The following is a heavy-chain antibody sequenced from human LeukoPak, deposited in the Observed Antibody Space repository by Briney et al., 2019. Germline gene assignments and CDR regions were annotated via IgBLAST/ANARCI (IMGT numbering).Heavy chain of an antibody. J-gene: IGHJ5*02. D-gene: IGHD6-19*01. CDR2: IYYSGST. CDR3: ARVTSSGWYPGWFDP. V-gene: IGHV4-59*02. Sequence: NASETLSLTCTVSGGSVSSYYWSWIRQPPGKGLEWIGYIYYSGSTNYNPSLKSRVTISVDTSKNQFSLKLSSVTAADTAVYYCARVTSSGWYPGWFDPWGQGTLVTVSS. CDR1: GGSVSSYY.